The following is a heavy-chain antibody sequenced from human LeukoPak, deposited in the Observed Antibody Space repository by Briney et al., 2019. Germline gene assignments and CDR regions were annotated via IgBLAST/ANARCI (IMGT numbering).Heavy chain of an antibody. CDR3: ARVGGIVATIVSSHFDY. V-gene: IGHV3-30-3*01. J-gene: IGHJ4*02. CDR2: ISYDGSNK. D-gene: IGHD5-12*01. CDR1: GFTFSSYA. Sequence: GGSLRLSCAASGFTFSSYAMHWVRQAPGKGLEWVAVISYDGSNKYCADSVKGRFTISRDNSKNTLYLQMNSLRAEDTAVYYCARVGGIVATIVSSHFDYWGQGTLVTVSS.